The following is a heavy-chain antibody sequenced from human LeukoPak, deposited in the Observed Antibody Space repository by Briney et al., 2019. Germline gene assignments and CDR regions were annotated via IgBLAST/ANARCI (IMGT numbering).Heavy chain of an antibody. Sequence: GASVKVSYKASGYTFSTYDINWVRQATGQGLEWMGIINPSGGSTSYAQKFQGRVTMTRDTSTSTVYMELSSLRSEDTAVYYCARDLVVPRYYFDYWGQGTLVTVSS. CDR3: ARDLVVPRYYFDY. D-gene: IGHD2-2*01. J-gene: IGHJ4*02. CDR1: GYTFSTYD. V-gene: IGHV1-46*01. CDR2: INPSGGST.